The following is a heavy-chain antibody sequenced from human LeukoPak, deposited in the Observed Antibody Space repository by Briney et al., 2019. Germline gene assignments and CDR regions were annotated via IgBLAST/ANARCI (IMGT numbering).Heavy chain of an antibody. CDR3: AKGGDCSGGSCYSYIDY. CDR2: ISGSGGST. D-gene: IGHD2-15*01. Sequence: GGSLRLSCSASGFTFSDYAMSWVRQPPGKGLEWVSSISGSGGSTYYADSVKGRFTISRDTSKNTLYLQMNSLRAEDTAVYYCAKGGDCSGGSCYSYIDYWGQGTLVTVSS. CDR1: GFTFSDYA. J-gene: IGHJ4*02. V-gene: IGHV3-23*01.